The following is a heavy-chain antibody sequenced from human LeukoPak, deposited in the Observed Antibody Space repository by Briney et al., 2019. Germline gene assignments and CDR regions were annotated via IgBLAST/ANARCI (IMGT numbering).Heavy chain of an antibody. J-gene: IGHJ3*02. Sequence: SETLSLTCTVSGGSINSYYWSWIRQPPGKGLEWIGHIYYSGSTNFNPSLKNRVTISVDKSKNQFSLKLSSVTAADTAVYYCARGYSGYGGAFDIWGQGTMVTVSS. V-gene: IGHV4-59*12. CDR2: IYYSGST. CDR1: GGSINSYY. CDR3: ARGYSGYGGAFDI. D-gene: IGHD5-12*01.